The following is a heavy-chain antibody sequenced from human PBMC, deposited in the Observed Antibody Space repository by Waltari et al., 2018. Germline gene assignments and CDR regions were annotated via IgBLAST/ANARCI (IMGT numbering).Heavy chain of an antibody. J-gene: IGHJ6*03. V-gene: IGHV4-59*01. CDR1: GGSISSYY. CDR2: IYYSGST. D-gene: IGHD1-26*01. CDR3: ARVNWDGVGATIGEVYYYYYMDV. Sequence: QVQLQESGSGLVKPSETLSLTCTVSGGSISSYYWSWIRQPPGKGLEWIGYIYYSGSTNYTPSLKSRVTISVDTSKNQFSLKLSSVTAADTAVYYWARVNWDGVGATIGEVYYYYYMDVWGKGTTVTVSS.